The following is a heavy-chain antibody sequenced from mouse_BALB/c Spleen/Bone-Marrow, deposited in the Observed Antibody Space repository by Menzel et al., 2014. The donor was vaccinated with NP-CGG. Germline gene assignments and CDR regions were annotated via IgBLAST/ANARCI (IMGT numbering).Heavy chain of an antibody. CDR2: INSNGGST. J-gene: IGHJ2*01. D-gene: IGHD2-1*01. CDR3: ARGNYGNYVDYFDY. Sequence: EVQLVESGGGLVQPGGSLKLSCAASGFTFSSYGMSWVRQTPDKRLELVASINSNGGSTYYPDSVKGRFTISRDSAKNTLSLQMSSLKSEDTAMYYCARGNYGNYVDYFDYWGQGTTLTVSS. CDR1: GFTFSSYG. V-gene: IGHV5-6-3*01.